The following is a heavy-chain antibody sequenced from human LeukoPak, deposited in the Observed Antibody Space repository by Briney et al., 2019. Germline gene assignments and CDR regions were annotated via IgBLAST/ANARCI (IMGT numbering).Heavy chain of an antibody. V-gene: IGHV4-4*02. J-gene: IGHJ4*02. CDR3: SRENGAFSPFGY. CDR1: GGSISNTDW. Sequence: SETLSLTCGVSGGSISNTDWWSWARQPPGQGLEWIGEISLTGLTHYNPSLESRVTVSLDKSKNQLSLNLTSVTAADTAVYYCSRENGAFSPFGYWGQGTLVTVLS. CDR2: ISLTGLT. D-gene: IGHD2-8*01.